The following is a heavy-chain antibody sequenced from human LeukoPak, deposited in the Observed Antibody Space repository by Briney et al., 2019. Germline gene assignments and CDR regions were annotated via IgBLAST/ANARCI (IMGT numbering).Heavy chain of an antibody. D-gene: IGHD1-26*01. CDR2: ISSSSGTM. CDR3: ARGSGSYSFNLLGFDP. V-gene: IGHV3-48*01. CDR1: GCTFSSYS. J-gene: IGHJ5*02. Sequence: PGGSLRLSCAASGCTFSSYSMNWVRQAPGKGLEWVSYISSSSGTMYYADSVKGRFTISRDSAKNSLYLQMNSLRAEDTAVYYCARGSGSYSFNLLGFDPWGQGTLVTVSS.